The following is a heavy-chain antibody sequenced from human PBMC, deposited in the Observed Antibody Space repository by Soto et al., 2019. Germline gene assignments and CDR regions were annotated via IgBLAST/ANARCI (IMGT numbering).Heavy chain of an antibody. CDR1: GFTFSNYA. D-gene: IGHD6-19*01. J-gene: IGHJ4*02. Sequence: EVQVLDSGGGLVQPGGSQRLSCEASGFTFSNYAMIWVRQAPGKGLEWVSTISATGSTLYADSVKGRFTISRDNSKNTVYLQMNFLRAEDTAVYYCAKVSNKWAVAQRGYFDYWGQGTLVTVSS. V-gene: IGHV3-23*01. CDR3: AKVSNKWAVAQRGYFDY. CDR2: ISATGST.